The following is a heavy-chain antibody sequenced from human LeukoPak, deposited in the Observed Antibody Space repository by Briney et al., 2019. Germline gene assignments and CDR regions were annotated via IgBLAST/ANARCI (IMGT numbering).Heavy chain of an antibody. CDR2: ISGSGGST. J-gene: IGHJ6*02. CDR1: GFTFSNFA. CDR3: AEVKIVGADYYYYGMDV. Sequence: PGGSLRLSCAASGFTFSNFAMSWVRQAPGRGLEGVSGISGSGGSTYYADSVKGRFTISRDDSKNTLNLQMNSLRAEDTAVYHCAEVKIVGADYYYYGMDVWGQGTTVTVSS. D-gene: IGHD1-26*01. V-gene: IGHV3-23*01.